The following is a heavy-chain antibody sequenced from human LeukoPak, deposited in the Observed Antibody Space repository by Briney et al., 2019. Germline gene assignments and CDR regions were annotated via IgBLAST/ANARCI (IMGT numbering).Heavy chain of an antibody. J-gene: IGHJ4*02. Sequence: GGSLRLSCAASGFTFSRYAMHWVRQTPGKGLEWVSGVSGSGTSTHYTDSVKGRFTISRDNSRNTLYLQLNSLRAEDTAVYYCASGSYYATFDYWGQGTLVTVSS. V-gene: IGHV3-23*01. CDR3: ASGSYYATFDY. CDR2: VSGSGTST. D-gene: IGHD1-26*01. CDR1: GFTFSRYA.